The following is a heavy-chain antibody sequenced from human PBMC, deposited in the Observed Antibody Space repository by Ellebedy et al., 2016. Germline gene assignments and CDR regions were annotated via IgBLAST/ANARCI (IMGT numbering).Heavy chain of an antibody. D-gene: IGHD2-15*01. J-gene: IGHJ6*03. Sequence: SETLSLXXTVSGGSISSYYWSWIRQPPGKGLEWIGYIYYSGSTNYNPSLKSRVTISVDTSKNQFSLKLSSVTAADTAVYYCARVKAATLGSAYYYYYMDVWGKGTTVTVSS. CDR2: IYYSGST. CDR3: ARVKAATLGSAYYYYYMDV. V-gene: IGHV4-59*13. CDR1: GGSISSYY.